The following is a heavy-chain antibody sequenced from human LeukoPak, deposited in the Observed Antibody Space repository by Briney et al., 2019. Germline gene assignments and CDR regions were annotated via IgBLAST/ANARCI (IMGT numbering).Heavy chain of an antibody. D-gene: IGHD3-10*01. V-gene: IGHV1-58*02. J-gene: IGHJ6*02. CDR2: IVVGSGNT. CDR1: GFTFTSSA. Sequence: ASVKVSCKASGFTFTSSAMQWVRQARGQRLEWIGWIVVGSGNTNYAQKFQERVTITRDMSTSTAYMELSSLRSEDTAVYYCAAEDNTMVRGVKTRPVYCYGMDVWGQGTTVTVSS. CDR3: AAEDNTMVRGVKTRPVYCYGMDV.